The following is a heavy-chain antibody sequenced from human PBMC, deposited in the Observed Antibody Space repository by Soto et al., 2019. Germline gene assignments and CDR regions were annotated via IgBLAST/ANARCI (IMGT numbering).Heavy chain of an antibody. CDR2: IIPIFGTA. Sequence: SVKVSCKASGGTFSSYAISWVRQAPGQGLEWMGGIIPIFGTANYAQKFQGRVTITADESTSTAYMELSSLRSEDTAVYYCARDTAAASTNWFDPWGQGTLVTVSS. J-gene: IGHJ5*02. CDR3: ARDTAAASTNWFDP. V-gene: IGHV1-69*13. CDR1: GGTFSSYA. D-gene: IGHD6-13*01.